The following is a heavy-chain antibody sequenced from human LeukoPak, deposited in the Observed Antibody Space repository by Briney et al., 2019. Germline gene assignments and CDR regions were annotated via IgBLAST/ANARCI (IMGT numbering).Heavy chain of an antibody. CDR3: ARDRSGRFEDY. D-gene: IGHD3-10*01. CDR1: GGSISSSSYY. CDR2: IYYSGST. V-gene: IGHV4-39*07. Sequence: PSETLSLTCTVSGGSISSSSYYWGWIRQPPGKGLEWIGSIYYSGSTYYNPSLKSRVTISVDTSKNQFSLKLSSVTAADTAVYYCARDRSGRFEDYWGREPWSPSPQ. J-gene: IGHJ4*02.